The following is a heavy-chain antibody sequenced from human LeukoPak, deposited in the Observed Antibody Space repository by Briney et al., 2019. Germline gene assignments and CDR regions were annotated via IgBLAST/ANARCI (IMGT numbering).Heavy chain of an antibody. J-gene: IGHJ4*02. V-gene: IGHV4-39*07. CDR1: GGSISSSSYY. Sequence: PSETLSLTCTVSGGSISSSSYYWGWIRQPPGKGLEWIGSIHYSGSTYYSPSLKSRVTISVDTSRNQFSLKLTSVTAADTAVYYCARDGPIKWGQGTLVTVSS. CDR2: IHYSGST. CDR3: ARDGPIK. D-gene: IGHD5-24*01.